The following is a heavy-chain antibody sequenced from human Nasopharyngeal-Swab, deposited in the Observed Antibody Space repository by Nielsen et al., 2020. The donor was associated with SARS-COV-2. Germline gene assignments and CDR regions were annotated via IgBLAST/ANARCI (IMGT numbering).Heavy chain of an antibody. CDR1: GFTFSDYY. CDR2: ISDSGTTM. CDR3: ARGPSSSRFDP. Sequence: GESLKISCATSGFTFSDYYMSWIRQAPGKGLEWVSYISDSGTTMYADSVKGRFTISRDNARKSVYLQLNSLRAEDTAVYYCARGPSSSRFDPWGQGSLVTVSS. V-gene: IGHV3-11*01. J-gene: IGHJ5*02. D-gene: IGHD6-13*01.